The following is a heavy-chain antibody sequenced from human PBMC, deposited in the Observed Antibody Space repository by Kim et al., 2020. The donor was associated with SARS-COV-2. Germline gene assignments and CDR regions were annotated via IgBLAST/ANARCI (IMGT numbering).Heavy chain of an antibody. V-gene: IGHV4-38-2*02. CDR3: ARVIVYCSGGSCYPYYF. J-gene: IGHJ4*01. CDR2: IYHSGST. Sequence: SETLSLTCTVSGYSISSGYYWGWIRQPPGKGLEWIGSIYHSGSTYYNPSLKSRVTISVDTSKNQFSLKLSSVTAADTAVYYCARVIVYCSGGSCYPYYF. CDR1: GYSISSGYY. D-gene: IGHD2-15*01.